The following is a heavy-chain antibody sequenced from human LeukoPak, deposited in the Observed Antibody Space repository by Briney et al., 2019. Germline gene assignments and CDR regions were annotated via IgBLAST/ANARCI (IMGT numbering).Heavy chain of an antibody. D-gene: IGHD3-10*01. CDR3: ARHSTELLWFGEIPLYFDY. Sequence: SETLSLTCAVYGGSLSGYYWSWIRQPPGKGLEWIGEINHSGSTNYNPSLKSRVTISVDTSKNQFSLKLSSVTAADTAVYYCARHSTELLWFGEIPLYFDYWGQGTLVTVSS. V-gene: IGHV4-34*01. CDR1: GGSLSGYY. CDR2: INHSGST. J-gene: IGHJ4*02.